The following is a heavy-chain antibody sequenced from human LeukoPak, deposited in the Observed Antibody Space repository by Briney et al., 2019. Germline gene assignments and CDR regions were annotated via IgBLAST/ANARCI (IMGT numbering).Heavy chain of an antibody. CDR2: IYYSGST. J-gene: IGHJ4*02. CDR3: ARDSVEWGSSGLDY. V-gene: IGHV4-61*08. CDR1: GGSISSGDYY. D-gene: IGHD6-19*01. Sequence: SETLSLTCTVSGGSISSGDYYWSWIRQPPGKGLEWIGYIYYSGSTNYNPSLKSRVTISVDTSKNQFSLKLSSVTAADTAVYYCARDSVEWGSSGLDYWGQGTLVTVSS.